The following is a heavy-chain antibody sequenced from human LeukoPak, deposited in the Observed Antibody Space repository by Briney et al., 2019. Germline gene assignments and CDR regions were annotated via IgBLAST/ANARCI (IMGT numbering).Heavy chain of an antibody. V-gene: IGHV4-4*07. CDR3: ARLSADSSSSRGFDY. Sequence: SETLSLTCTVSGASISSYYWTWIRQPAGKGLEWIGRIYTSGSTNYNPSLKSRVAMSVDTSKNQFSLKLRSVTAPDTAVYYCARLSADSSSSRGFDYWGQGTLVTVSS. D-gene: IGHD2-2*01. CDR1: GASISSYY. CDR2: IYTSGST. J-gene: IGHJ4*02.